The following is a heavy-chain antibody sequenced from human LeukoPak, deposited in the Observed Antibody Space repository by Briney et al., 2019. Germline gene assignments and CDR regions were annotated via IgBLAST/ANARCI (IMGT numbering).Heavy chain of an antibody. CDR1: GFTFRDYS. CDR3: ARDHAGIVLPAAVGAH. J-gene: IGHJ4*02. V-gene: IGHV3-21*01. Sequence: PGGSLRLSCAASGFTFRDYSMTWVRQAPGKGLEWVSSIRGGSDFIYHADSVKGRFTVSRDNAKNSLYLQMNSLRAEDTAVYCCARDHAGIVLPAAVGAHWGQGTLVTVSS. D-gene: IGHD2-2*01. CDR2: IRGGSDFI.